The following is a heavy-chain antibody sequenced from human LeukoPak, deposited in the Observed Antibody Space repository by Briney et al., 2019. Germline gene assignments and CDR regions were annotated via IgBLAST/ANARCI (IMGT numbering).Heavy chain of an antibody. Sequence: GGSLRLSCAASGFTFSSYSMNWVRQAPGKGLEWVSYISSSSSTIYYADSVKGRFTISRDSAKNSLYLQMNSLRAEDTAVYYCARRGLVGATRAFDIWGQGTMVTVSS. J-gene: IGHJ3*02. CDR1: GFTFSSYS. CDR3: ARRGLVGATRAFDI. CDR2: ISSSSSTI. V-gene: IGHV3-48*01. D-gene: IGHD1-26*01.